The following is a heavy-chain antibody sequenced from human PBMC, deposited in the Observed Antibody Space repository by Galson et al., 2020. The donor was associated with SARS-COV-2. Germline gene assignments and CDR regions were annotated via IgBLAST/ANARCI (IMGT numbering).Heavy chain of an antibody. CDR3: VRGKGYFGRSFQK. D-gene: IGHD5-18*01. CDR2: MFYTGSA. CDR1: GGSISSGVYY. Sequence: SETLSLTCNVSGGSISSGVYYWSWIRQSPGKGLEWIGYMFYTGSAYYNPSLKSRVAISLDSSNYHFSLRLRSVTAADTATYYCVRGKGYFGRSFQKWGQCTLVTVSS. V-gene: IGHV4-30-4*01. J-gene: IGHJ1*01.